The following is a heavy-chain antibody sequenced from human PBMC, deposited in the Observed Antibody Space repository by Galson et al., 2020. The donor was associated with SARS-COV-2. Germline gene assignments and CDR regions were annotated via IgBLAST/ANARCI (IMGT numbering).Heavy chain of an antibody. D-gene: IGHD6-6*01. V-gene: IGHV1-2*04. J-gene: IGHJ6*02. CDR1: EYTFTVYY. CDR2: INPNSGGT. Sequence: ASVKVSCQASEYTFTVYYIHWVRQAPGQGLEWMGCINPNSGGTNYAQKFQGWVTLTRDTSISTAYMEMSRLKSDDTAVYFCARGLTEDSSSSWWGNYYYGMDVWGQGTTVTVSS. CDR3: ARGLTEDSSSSWWGNYYYGMDV.